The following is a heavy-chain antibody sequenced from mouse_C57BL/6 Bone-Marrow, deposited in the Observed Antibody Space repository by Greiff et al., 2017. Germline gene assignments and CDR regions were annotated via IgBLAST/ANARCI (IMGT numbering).Heavy chain of an antibody. CDR1: GYTFTGYW. CDR2: ILPGSGRT. J-gene: IGHJ1*03. V-gene: IGHV1-9*01. D-gene: IGHD1-1*01. CDR3: ARDLPSSSNDWYFDV. Sequence: QVQLQQSGAELMKPGASVKLSCKATGYTFTGYWIEWVKQRPGHGLEWIGAILPGSGRTNYNEKFKGKATFTADTSSNTAYMHLSSLKTEDSAIYDCARDLPSSSNDWYFDVWGTGTTVTVSS.